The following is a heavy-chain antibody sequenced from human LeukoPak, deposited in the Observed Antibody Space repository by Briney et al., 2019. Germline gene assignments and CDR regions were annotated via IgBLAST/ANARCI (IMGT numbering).Heavy chain of an antibody. J-gene: IGHJ4*02. CDR2: IIPILGIA. CDR3: ARSESKQWLGSDPIDY. CDR1: GYTFTSYA. V-gene: IGHV1-69*04. Sequence: SVTVSCKASGYTFTSYANSWVRQAPGQGLEWMGRIIPILGIANYAQKFQGRVTITADKSTSTAYMELSSLRSEDTAVYYCARSESKQWLGSDPIDYWGQGTLVTVSS. D-gene: IGHD6-19*01.